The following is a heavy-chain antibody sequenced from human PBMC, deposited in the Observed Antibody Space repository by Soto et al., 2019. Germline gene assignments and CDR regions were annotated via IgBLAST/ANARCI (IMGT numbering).Heavy chain of an antibody. J-gene: IGHJ4*02. V-gene: IGHV3-23*01. CDR1: GITFSNHA. CDR3: AKCITALGPIDY. Sequence: GGSLRLSCAASGITFSNHALSWVRQAPGKGLEWVSGISGSGANTHYADSVKGRFTISRDNSKNTLSLQMNSLSPDDTAVYYCAKCITALGPIDYWGQGTLVTVSS. CDR2: ISGSGANT. D-gene: IGHD6-6*01.